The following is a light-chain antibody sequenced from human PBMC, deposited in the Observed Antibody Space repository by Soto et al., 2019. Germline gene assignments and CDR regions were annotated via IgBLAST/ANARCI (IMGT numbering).Light chain of an antibody. V-gene: IGKV3-20*01. CDR2: GAS. CDR3: QHYGSSPWT. J-gene: IGKJ1*01. Sequence: EIVLTQTPGTLSLSPGERATLSCRASQSVTSSHLAWYQQKPGQAPRLLIYGASSRATGIPDRFSGSGSGTDFSLTIGRLEPEDFAVYYCQHYGSSPWTFGQGTKVEIK. CDR1: QSVTSSH.